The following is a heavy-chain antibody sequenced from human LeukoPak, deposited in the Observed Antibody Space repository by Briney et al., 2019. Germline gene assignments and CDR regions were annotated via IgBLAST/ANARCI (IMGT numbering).Heavy chain of an antibody. CDR2: IYYSGST. V-gene: IGHV4-31*03. J-gene: IGHJ6*02. CDR1: GGSISSGVYY. Sequence: SETLSLTCTVSGGSISSGVYYWSWIRQHPGKGLEWIGYIYYSGSTYYNPSLKSRVTISVDTSKNQFSLKLSSVTAADTAVYYCARDYYGSGSYFYYYYGMDVWGQGTTVTVSS. D-gene: IGHD3-10*01. CDR3: ARDYYGSGSYFYYYYGMDV.